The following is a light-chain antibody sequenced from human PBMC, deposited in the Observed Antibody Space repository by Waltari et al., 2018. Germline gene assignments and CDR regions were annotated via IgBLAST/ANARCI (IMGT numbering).Light chain of an antibody. CDR1: SSDIGAYNF. CDR3: SSYTTGSTRYV. J-gene: IGLJ1*01. Sequence: QSALTQPASVSGSPGQSITISCTGTSSDIGAYNFVSWYQKHPGKAPKVMIYDVNNRPPGVSSRFSASKSGNTASLTISGLQAEDEADYYCSSYTTGSTRYVFGSGTKVTVL. V-gene: IGLV2-14*03. CDR2: DVN.